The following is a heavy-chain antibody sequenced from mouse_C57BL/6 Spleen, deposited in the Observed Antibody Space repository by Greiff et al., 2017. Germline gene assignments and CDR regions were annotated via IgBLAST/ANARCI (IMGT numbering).Heavy chain of an antibody. Sequence: VQLQQSGAELVKPGASVKISCKASGYAFSSYWMNWVKQRPGKGLEWIGQIYPGDGDTNYNGKFKGKATLTADKSSSTAYMQLSSLTSEDSAVYFCARPGGLPYYFDYWGQGTTLTVSS. CDR3: ARPGGLPYYFDY. CDR2: IYPGDGDT. D-gene: IGHD2-4*01. V-gene: IGHV1-80*01. CDR1: GYAFSSYW. J-gene: IGHJ2*01.